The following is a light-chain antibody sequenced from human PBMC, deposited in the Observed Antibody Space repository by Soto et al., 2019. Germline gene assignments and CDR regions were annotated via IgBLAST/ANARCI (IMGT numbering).Light chain of an antibody. J-gene: IGLJ1*01. Sequence: QPVLTQPASGYGSPGQSITISCTGTSSDVGGYNYVSWYQHHPGKAPKLIIYDVSNRPSGVSNRFSGSKSGNTASLTISGLQPEDEADYYCSSYTTSNTRQIVFGTGTKVTVL. CDR3: SSYTTSNTRQIV. CDR1: SSDVGGYNY. CDR2: DVS. V-gene: IGLV2-14*03.